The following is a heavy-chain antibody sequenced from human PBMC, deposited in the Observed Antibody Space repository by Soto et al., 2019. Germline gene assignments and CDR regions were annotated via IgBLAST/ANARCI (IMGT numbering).Heavy chain of an antibody. CDR2: ISVSDAFI. CDR1: GFNVGAFA. V-gene: IGHV3-23*01. Sequence: GGSLRLSCAASGFNVGAFAVNWVRQAPGKGLEWVSGISVSDAFIYYADSVRGRFSISRDASENILYLQMNSLRVDDTALYYCTRETVAGITGLDYWGPGTLV. J-gene: IGHJ4*02. CDR3: TRETVAGITGLDY. D-gene: IGHD1-20*01.